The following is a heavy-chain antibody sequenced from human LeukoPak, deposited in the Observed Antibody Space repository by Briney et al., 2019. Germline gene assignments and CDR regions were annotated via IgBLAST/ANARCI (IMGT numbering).Heavy chain of an antibody. Sequence: GGSLRLSCAASGFTFSSYGMHWVCQAPGKGLEWVAFIRYDGSNKYYADSVKGRFTISRDNSKNTLYLQMNSLRAEDTAVYYCAKGFSATVTTPNFDYWGQGTLVTVSS. J-gene: IGHJ4*02. D-gene: IGHD4-11*01. V-gene: IGHV3-30*02. CDR3: AKGFSATVTTPNFDY. CDR2: IRYDGSNK. CDR1: GFTFSSYG.